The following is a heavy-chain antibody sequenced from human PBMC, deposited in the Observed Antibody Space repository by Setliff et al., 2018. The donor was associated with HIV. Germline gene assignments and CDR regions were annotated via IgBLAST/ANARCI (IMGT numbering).Heavy chain of an antibody. CDR2: IYSGGIIT. V-gene: IGHV3-23*03. CDR3: AKGSRLFDY. Sequence: GESLKISCAASGFTFSIYAMSWVRQAPGKGLEWVSIIYSGGIITYYADSVKGRFTISRDNSKNTLYLQMNSLRAEDTAVYYCAKGSRLFDYWGQGTLVTAPQ. J-gene: IGHJ4*02. CDR1: GFTFSIYA.